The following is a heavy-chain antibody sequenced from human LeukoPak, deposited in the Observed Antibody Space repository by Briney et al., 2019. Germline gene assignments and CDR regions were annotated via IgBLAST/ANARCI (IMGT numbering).Heavy chain of an antibody. CDR2: IIPIFGTA. Sequence: ASVKVSCKASGGTFSSYAISWVRQAPGQGLEWMGGIIPIFGTANYAQRFQGRVTITTDESTSTAYMELSSLRSEDTAVYYCARRYYYDSSGYYYWGQGTLVTVSS. V-gene: IGHV1-69*05. CDR3: ARRYYYDSSGYYY. D-gene: IGHD3-22*01. CDR1: GGTFSSYA. J-gene: IGHJ4*02.